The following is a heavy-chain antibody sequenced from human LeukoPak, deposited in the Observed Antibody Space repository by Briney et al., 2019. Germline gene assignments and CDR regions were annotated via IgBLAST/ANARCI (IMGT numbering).Heavy chain of an antibody. V-gene: IGHV4-59*01. J-gene: IGHJ3*02. CDR1: GGSFSGYY. CDR3: ARDKSYYDVGAFDI. CDR2: IYYSGST. D-gene: IGHD3-22*01. Sequence: SETLSLTCAVYGGSFSGYYWSWIRQPPGKGLEWIGYIYYSGSTNYNPSLKSRVTISVDTSKNQFSLKLSSVTAADTAVYYCARDKSYYDVGAFDIWGQGTMVTVSS.